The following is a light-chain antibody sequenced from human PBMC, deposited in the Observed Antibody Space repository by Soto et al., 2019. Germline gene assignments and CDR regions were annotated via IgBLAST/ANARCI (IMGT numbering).Light chain of an antibody. Sequence: ESVLTQSPGTLSLSPGERATLSCRASQSVSSSQLAWYQQKPGQAPRLLVYGASTRATGIPDRFSGSGSGTDFTLTISRLEPEDFAVYYCHQYANGRWTFGQGTKVAIK. V-gene: IGKV3-20*01. CDR1: QSVSSSQ. CDR2: GAS. CDR3: HQYANGRWT. J-gene: IGKJ1*01.